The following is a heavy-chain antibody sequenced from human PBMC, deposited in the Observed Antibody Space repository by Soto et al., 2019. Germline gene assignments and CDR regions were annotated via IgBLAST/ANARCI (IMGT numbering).Heavy chain of an antibody. CDR3: ASGGQYYFDY. D-gene: IGHD3-16*01. CDR1: GYTFTAYY. CDR2: INPNSGGT. V-gene: IGHV1-2*04. J-gene: IGHJ4*02. Sequence: QVQLVQSGAEVKKPGASVKVSCKASGYTFTAYYMHWVRQAPGQGLEWMGWINPNSGGTKYAQKFQGWVTMTRDTSITTAYMELSRLSSDDTAVYYCASGGQYYFDYWGQGTLVNVSS.